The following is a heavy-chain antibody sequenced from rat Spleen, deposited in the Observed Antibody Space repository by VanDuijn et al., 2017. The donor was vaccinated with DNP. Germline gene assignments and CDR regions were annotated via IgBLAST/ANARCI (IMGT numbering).Heavy chain of an antibody. CDR2: IWSGGRS. J-gene: IGHJ4*01. V-gene: IGHV2-30*01. CDR1: GFSLNNYH. D-gene: IGHD1-4*01. Sequence: QVQLKESGPGLVQPSQTLSLACTVSGFSLNNYHVHWVRQPSGKGLEWMGVIWSGGRSELNSALKSRLSISRDTSSGQVFLKMNSLQTEDTATYYCARALPGPNYVGPMEAWGQGTSVTVSS. CDR3: ARALPGPNYVGPMEA.